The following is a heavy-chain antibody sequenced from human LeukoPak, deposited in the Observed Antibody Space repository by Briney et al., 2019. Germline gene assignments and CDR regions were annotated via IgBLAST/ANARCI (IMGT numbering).Heavy chain of an antibody. Sequence: GRSLRLSCAASGFTFDDYGMHWVRHAPGKGLEWVSGISWNSGSIGYADSVKGRFTISGDNAKSTLYLQMNSLRADDMALYYCTKASGYSSGAVDYWGQGTLVTVSS. D-gene: IGHD5-18*01. J-gene: IGHJ4*02. CDR3: TKASGYSSGAVDY. CDR2: ISWNSGSI. CDR1: GFTFDDYG. V-gene: IGHV3-9*03.